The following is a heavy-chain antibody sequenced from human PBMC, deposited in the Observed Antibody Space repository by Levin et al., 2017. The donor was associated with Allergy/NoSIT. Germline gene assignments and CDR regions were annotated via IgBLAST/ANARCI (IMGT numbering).Heavy chain of an antibody. D-gene: IGHD5-18*01. Sequence: PGESLKISCAASGFTFSSYSMNWVRQAPGKGLEWVSSISSSSSYIYYADSVKGRFTISRDNAKNSLYLQMNSLRAEDTAVYYCARDPEDTAMADYFDYWGQGTLVTVSS. CDR2: ISSSSSYI. CDR3: ARDPEDTAMADYFDY. CDR1: GFTFSSYS. V-gene: IGHV3-21*01. J-gene: IGHJ4*02.